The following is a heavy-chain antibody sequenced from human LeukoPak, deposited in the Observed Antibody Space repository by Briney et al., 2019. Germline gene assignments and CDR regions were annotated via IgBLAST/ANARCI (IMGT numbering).Heavy chain of an antibody. CDR3: ARGAAGSYDY. J-gene: IGHJ4*02. CDR1: GYTCTSYD. D-gene: IGHD6-13*01. V-gene: IGHV1-18*01. CDR2: ISTYNSNT. Sequence: ASVKVSCKASGYTCTSYDISWVRQAPGQGLEWMGWISTYNSNTNQAEKLQGRITMTTDTSTSTAYMELRSLRSDDAAVYYCARGAAGSYDYWGQGTLVTVSS.